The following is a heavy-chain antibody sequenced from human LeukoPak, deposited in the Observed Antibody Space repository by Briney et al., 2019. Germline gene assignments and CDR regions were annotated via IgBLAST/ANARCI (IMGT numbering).Heavy chain of an antibody. D-gene: IGHD3-22*01. CDR1: GGTFSSYA. J-gene: IGHJ4*02. CDR3: ARGPYYYDSSGYYPFGY. CDR2: IIPIFGTA. V-gene: IGHV1-69*01. Sequence: SVKVSCKASGGTFSSYAISWVRQAPGQGLEWMGEIIPIFGTANYAQKFQGRVTITADESTSTAYMELSSLRSEDTAVYYCARGPYYYDSSGYYPFGYWGQGTLVTVSS.